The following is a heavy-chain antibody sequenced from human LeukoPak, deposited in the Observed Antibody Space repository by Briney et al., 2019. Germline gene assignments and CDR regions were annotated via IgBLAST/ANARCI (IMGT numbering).Heavy chain of an antibody. D-gene: IGHD2-21*02. V-gene: IGHV4-34*01. CDR1: GGSFSGYW. CDR2: VNPSVST. J-gene: IGHJ2*01. Sequence: SETLSLTCTVYGGSFSGYWWSWIRQPPGKGLEWIGEVNPSVSTNSNPSLKSRVTISADTSKNQFSLRLNSVTAADTAVYYCARITYCGGDSCPHFDVWGRGTLVTVS. CDR3: ARITYCGGDSCPHFDV.